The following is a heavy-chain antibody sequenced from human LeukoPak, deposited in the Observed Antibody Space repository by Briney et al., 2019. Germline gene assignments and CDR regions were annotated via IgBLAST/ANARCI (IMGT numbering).Heavy chain of an antibody. CDR3: ATTRGVPAFDP. CDR1: GYTFTSFD. J-gene: IGHJ5*02. V-gene: IGHV1-8*03. D-gene: IGHD2-2*01. CDR2: MNPNSGNT. Sequence: GASVKVSCKASGYTFTSFDINWVRQATGQGLEWMGWMNPNSGNTGHAQKFQGRVTITRDTSISTAYMELSSLRSEDTAMYYCATTRGVPAFDPWGQGTLVTVSS.